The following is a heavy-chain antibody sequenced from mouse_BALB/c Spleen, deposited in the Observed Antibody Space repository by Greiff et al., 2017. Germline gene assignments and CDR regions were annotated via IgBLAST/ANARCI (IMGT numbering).Heavy chain of an antibody. Sequence: EVQLQQSGPELVKPGASVKMSCKASGYTFTSYVMHWVKQKPGQGLEWIGYINPYNDGTKYNEKFKGKATLTSDKSSSTAYMELSSLTSEDSAVYYGARSRLYYAMDYWGQGTSVTVSS. CDR3: ARSRLYYAMDY. V-gene: IGHV1-14*01. CDR2: INPYNDGT. J-gene: IGHJ4*01. CDR1: GYTFTSYV.